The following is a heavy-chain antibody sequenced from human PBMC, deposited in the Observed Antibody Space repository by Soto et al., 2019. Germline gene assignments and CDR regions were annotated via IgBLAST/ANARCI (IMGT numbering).Heavy chain of an antibody. V-gene: IGHV3-21*01. D-gene: IGHD3-22*01. CDR2: ISSSSSYI. CDR3: ARQYYDSSGYYSHAFDI. CDR1: GFTFSSYS. Sequence: EVQLVESGGGLVKTGGSLRLSCAASGFTFSSYSMNWVRQAPGKGLEWVSSISSSSSYIYYADSVKGRFTISRDNAKNSLYLQMNSRRAEDTAVYYCARQYYDSSGYYSHAFDIWGQGTMVTVSS. J-gene: IGHJ3*02.